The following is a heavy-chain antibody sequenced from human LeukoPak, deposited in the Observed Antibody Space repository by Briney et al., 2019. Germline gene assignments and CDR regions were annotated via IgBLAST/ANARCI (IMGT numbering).Heavy chain of an antibody. CDR3: ARGFDF. V-gene: IGHV4-30-2*01. Sequence: SQTLSLTCAVSGASISSGGYSWGWIRQPPGKGLEWIGYTYHSGNTYYSPSLKSRVTISVDRSKNQFSLRLNSMTAADTAVYFCARGFDFWGQGILVTVSS. CDR1: GASISSGGYS. CDR2: TYHSGNT. J-gene: IGHJ4*02.